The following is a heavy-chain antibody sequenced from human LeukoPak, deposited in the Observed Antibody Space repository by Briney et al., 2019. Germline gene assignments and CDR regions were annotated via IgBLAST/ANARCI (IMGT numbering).Heavy chain of an antibody. J-gene: IGHJ3*02. CDR1: DDSISDYY. Sequence: SETLSLTCTVSDDSISDYYRGWIRQPPGKGLEWIGSIYHSESTYYNPSLKSRVTISLDTSKNQFSLRLSSLTAADTAVYYCARDRLSLGAFDIWGQGTMVTVSS. CDR3: ARDRLSLGAFDI. CDR2: IYHSEST. V-gene: IGHV4-38-2*02. D-gene: IGHD7-27*01.